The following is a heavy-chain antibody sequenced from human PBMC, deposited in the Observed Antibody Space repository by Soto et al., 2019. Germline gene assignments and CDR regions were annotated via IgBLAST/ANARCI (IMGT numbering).Heavy chain of an antibody. V-gene: IGHV3-48*03. CDR3: ARVPGLRPLRLDY. CDR1: GFTFSDFE. D-gene: IGHD5-12*01. CDR2: TSSSGSSI. Sequence: ESGGGLVQPGGSLRLSCAASGFTFSDFEMTWVRQAPGKGLEWVAYTSSSGSSIYYADSVKGRFTISRDNAKNSLYLQVNSLRVEDTAVYYCARVPGLRPLRLDYWGQGALVTVS. J-gene: IGHJ4*02.